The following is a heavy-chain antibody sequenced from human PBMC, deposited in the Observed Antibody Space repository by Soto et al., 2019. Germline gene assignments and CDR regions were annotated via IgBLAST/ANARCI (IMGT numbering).Heavy chain of an antibody. CDR1: GGSFDGSH. CDR2: IHHSGST. CDR3: ARGVDSWSGYLF. V-gene: IGHV4-34*01. D-gene: IGHD3-3*01. Sequence: PADTLSLTCAVYGGSFDGSHWSLILQSPGKGLAGIAEIHHSGSTKYNPSLKSRVSLSVDTSTKQFSLKMTSMSAADRGVYYCARGVDSWSGYLFWGQGTPVTVSS. J-gene: IGHJ4*02.